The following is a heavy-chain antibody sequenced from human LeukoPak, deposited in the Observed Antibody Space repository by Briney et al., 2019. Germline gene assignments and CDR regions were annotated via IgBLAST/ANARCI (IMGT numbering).Heavy chain of an antibody. CDR2: IYTSGST. Sequence: TSQTLSLTCTVSGGSISSGSYYWSWIRQPAGKGLEWIGRIYTSGSTNYNPSLKSRVTISVDTSKNQFSLKLSSVTAADTAVYYCARVFAAAGTRRLDYWGQGTLVTVSS. V-gene: IGHV4-61*02. J-gene: IGHJ4*02. CDR1: GGSISSGSYY. D-gene: IGHD6-13*01. CDR3: ARVFAAAGTRRLDY.